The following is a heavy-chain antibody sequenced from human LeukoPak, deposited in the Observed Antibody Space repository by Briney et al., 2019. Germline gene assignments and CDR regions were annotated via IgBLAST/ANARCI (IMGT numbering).Heavy chain of an antibody. CDR1: GFTFSSYW. CDR3: ARDRRIGEFDY. D-gene: IGHD3-10*01. J-gene: IGHJ4*02. Sequence: GGSLRLSCAASGFTFSSYWMHWVRQAPGKGLVWVSRINSDGSSTSYADSVKGRFTISRDNAKNKLYLQMNSLSAEDTAVYYCARDRRIGEFDYWGQGTMVTVSS. V-gene: IGHV3-74*01. CDR2: INSDGSST.